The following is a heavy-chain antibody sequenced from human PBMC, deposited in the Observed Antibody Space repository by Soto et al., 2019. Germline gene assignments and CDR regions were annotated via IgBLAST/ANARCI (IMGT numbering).Heavy chain of an antibody. CDR1: GGSISPDF. V-gene: IGHV4-59*01. CDR3: ARHGDNIWGSYAAN. J-gene: IGHJ4*02. Sequence: SETLSLTCTVSGGSISPDFWSWFRQPPGKGLEWIGYIYYTGSTNYNPSFKSRLTISLDTSKNHFSLKLSSVTAADTAVYYCARHGDNIWGSYAANWGQGALVTVSS. D-gene: IGHD3-16*01. CDR2: IYYTGST.